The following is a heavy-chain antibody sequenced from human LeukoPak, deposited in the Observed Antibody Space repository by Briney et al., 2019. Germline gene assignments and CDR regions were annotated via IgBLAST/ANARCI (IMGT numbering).Heavy chain of an antibody. Sequence: GGSLRLSCAASGFTFSSYSMNWVRQAPGKGLGWVSSISSSSSYIYYADPVKGRFTISRDNAKNLLYLQMNSLRAEDTGVYYCARDRSRGTLDDAFDIWAKGQWSPSLQ. CDR2: ISSSSSYI. CDR1: GFTFSSYS. J-gene: IGHJ3*02. D-gene: IGHD1-26*01. CDR3: ARDRSRGTLDDAFDI. V-gene: IGHV3-21*01.